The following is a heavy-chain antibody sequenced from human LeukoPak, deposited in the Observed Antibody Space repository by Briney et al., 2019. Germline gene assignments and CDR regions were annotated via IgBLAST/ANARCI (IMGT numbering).Heavy chain of an antibody. D-gene: IGHD1-26*01. CDR3: AKDREKPSQFDY. CDR2: ISFDGSKY. CDR1: GFTFSSFA. J-gene: IGHJ4*02. Sequence: GGSLRLSCVASGFTFSSFAMHWVRQAPGKGLEWLALISFDGSKYFYTDSVKGRFTISRDNSENTLYLQMTSLRAEDTALYYCAKDREKPSQFDYWGQGTPVIVAS. V-gene: IGHV3-30-3*01.